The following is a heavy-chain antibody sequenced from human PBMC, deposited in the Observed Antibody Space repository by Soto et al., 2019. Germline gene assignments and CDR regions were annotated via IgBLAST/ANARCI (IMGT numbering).Heavy chain of an antibody. CDR3: ARGWGRIFDY. CDR1: GCSMSRGDYY. J-gene: IGHJ4*02. CDR2: IYFSGSA. Sequence: SETLSLTCTVSGCSMSRGDYYWSWIRQPPGKGLEWIGYIYFSGSANYNPSLKSRVTISVDTSKNQFSLKLSSVTAADTAVYYCARGWGRIFDYWGQGTLVTVSS. D-gene: IGHD7-27*01. V-gene: IGHV4-61*08.